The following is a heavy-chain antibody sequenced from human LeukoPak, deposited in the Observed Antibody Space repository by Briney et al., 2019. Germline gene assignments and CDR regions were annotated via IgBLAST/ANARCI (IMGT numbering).Heavy chain of an antibody. Sequence: GGSLRLSCAASGFTFSSYWMSWVRQAPGKGLEWVANIKQDGSEKNYVDSVKGRFTISRDSAKNSLDLQMNSLRAEDTAVYYCARAGGHASSWAYWGQGTLVTVSS. D-gene: IGHD1-26*01. CDR3: ARAGGHASSWAY. J-gene: IGHJ4*02. CDR2: IKQDGSEK. CDR1: GFTFSSYW. V-gene: IGHV3-7*01.